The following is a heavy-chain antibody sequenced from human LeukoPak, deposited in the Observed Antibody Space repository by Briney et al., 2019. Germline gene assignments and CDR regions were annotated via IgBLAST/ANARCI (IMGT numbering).Heavy chain of an antibody. V-gene: IGHV4-34*01. CDR3: HVLVYIDQSYGYGKWFDP. Sequence: MSSETLSLTCAVNEGSLRVYYWSWLRQPPGKGLEWIGEINHSGSTNYNASLKSRVTISVDTSKNQFSLRLSSVTAADTAVHYCHVLVYIDQSYGYGKWFDPWGQGTRVTVSS. CDR2: INHSGST. CDR1: EGSLRVYY. J-gene: IGHJ5*02. D-gene: IGHD5-18*01.